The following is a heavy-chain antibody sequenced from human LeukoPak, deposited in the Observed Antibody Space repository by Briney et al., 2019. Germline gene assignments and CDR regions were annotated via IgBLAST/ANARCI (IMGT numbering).Heavy chain of an antibody. CDR1: GFTFSSYA. D-gene: IGHD6-19*01. Sequence: PGGSLRLSCAASGFTFSSYAMSWVRQPPGKGLEWVSAITGGGGSTDSAEFVKGRFTISRDNSKNSLYLEMNSLRTEDTALYYCAKDILSGFYETFDYWGQGTLVTVSS. CDR3: AKDILSGFYETFDY. J-gene: IGHJ4*02. V-gene: IGHV3-43*02. CDR2: ITGGGGST.